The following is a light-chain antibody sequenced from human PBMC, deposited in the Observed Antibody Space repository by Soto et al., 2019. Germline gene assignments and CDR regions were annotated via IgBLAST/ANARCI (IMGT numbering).Light chain of an antibody. CDR2: GAS. Sequence: MMMTQSPATLSVSPGERVTLSCRTSHSVNSHVAWYQQKPGQAPRLLLYGASTRATGIPVRFSGSGFGTKFTPTISSPKSEHFSVYYCEQYKNWPLFGQGTRLYIK. J-gene: IGKJ5*01. CDR1: HSVNSH. V-gene: IGKV3-15*01. CDR3: EQYKNWPL.